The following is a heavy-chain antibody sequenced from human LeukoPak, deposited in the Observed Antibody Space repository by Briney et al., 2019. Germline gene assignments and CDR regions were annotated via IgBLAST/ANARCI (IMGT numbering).Heavy chain of an antibody. V-gene: IGHV3-23*01. J-gene: IGHJ6*02. CDR2: ISGSGGST. D-gene: IGHD3-9*01. Sequence: GGSLRLSCAASGFTFSSYAMSWVRQAPGKGLEWVSAISGSGGSTYYADSVKGRFTISRDNSKNTLYLQMISPRAEDTAVYYCAKDRLRYFDWLLFGYSEGSSRGMDAWGQGTTVTVSS. CDR3: AKDRLRYFDWLLFGYSEGSSRGMDA. CDR1: GFTFSSYA.